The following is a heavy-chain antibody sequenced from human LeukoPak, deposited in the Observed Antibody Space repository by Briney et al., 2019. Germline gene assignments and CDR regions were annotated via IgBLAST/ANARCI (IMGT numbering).Heavy chain of an antibody. Sequence: ASVKVSCKAPGYTFTSYDINWVRQATGQGLEWMGWMNPNSGNTGYAQKFQGRVTITRNTSISTAYMELSSLRSEDTAVYYCARGLVGSYYMDVWGKGTTVTVSS. V-gene: IGHV1-8*03. CDR3: ARGLVGSYYMDV. D-gene: IGHD1-26*01. CDR1: GYTFTSYD. J-gene: IGHJ6*03. CDR2: MNPNSGNT.